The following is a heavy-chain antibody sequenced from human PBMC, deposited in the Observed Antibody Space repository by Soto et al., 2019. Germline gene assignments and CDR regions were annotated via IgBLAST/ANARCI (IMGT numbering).Heavy chain of an antibody. Sequence: QVQLVESGGGLVKPGGSLRLSCAASGFTFSDYYMSWIRQAPGKGLEWVSYISSSSSYTNYADSVKGRFTISRDNAQNSLYLKMNSLRAEDTAVYYCARDIRTGRGEWLRPGPLGYWGQGTLVTVSS. CDR2: ISSSSSYT. CDR1: GFTFSDYY. V-gene: IGHV3-11*06. D-gene: IGHD5-12*01. J-gene: IGHJ4*02. CDR3: ARDIRTGRGEWLRPGPLGY.